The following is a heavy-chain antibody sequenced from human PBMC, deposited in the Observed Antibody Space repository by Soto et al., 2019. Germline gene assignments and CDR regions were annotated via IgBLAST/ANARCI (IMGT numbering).Heavy chain of an antibody. CDR1: GFTFSSYA. D-gene: IGHD1-26*01. V-gene: IGHV3-23*01. Sequence: EVQLLESGGGLVQPGGSLRLSCAASGFTFSSYAMSWVRQAPGKGLEWVSAISGSGGSTYYADSVKGRFTISSDNSKNTLYLQMNSLRAEDTAVYYCANVGREHSGSRVLYFDLWGRGTLVTVSS. CDR2: ISGSGGST. J-gene: IGHJ2*01. CDR3: ANVGREHSGSRVLYFDL.